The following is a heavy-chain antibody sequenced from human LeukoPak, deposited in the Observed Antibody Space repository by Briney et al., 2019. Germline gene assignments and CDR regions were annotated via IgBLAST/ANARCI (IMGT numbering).Heavy chain of an antibody. CDR2: IYYSGST. V-gene: IGHV4-59*11. CDR1: GGSISSHY. D-gene: IGHD3-9*01. J-gene: IGHJ4*02. CDR3: ARAQGPDWLALNYFDY. Sequence: PSETLSLTCTVSGGSISSHYWSWIRQPPGKGLEWIGYIYYSGSTNYNPSLKSRVTISVDTSKNQFSLKLSSATAADTAVYYCARAQGPDWLALNYFDYWGQGTLVTVSS.